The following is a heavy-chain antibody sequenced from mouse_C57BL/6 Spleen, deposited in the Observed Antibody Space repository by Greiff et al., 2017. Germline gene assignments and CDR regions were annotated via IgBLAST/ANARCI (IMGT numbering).Heavy chain of an antibody. CDR3: ARLGDYGGWFAY. J-gene: IGHJ3*01. CDR2: INYDGSST. Sequence: EVQVVASEGGLVQPGSSMKLSCTASGFTFSDYYMAWVRQVPEKGLEWVANINYDGSSTYYLDSLTSRFIISRDNAKNILHLQMSSLKSEDTATYYCARLGDYGGWFAYWGQGTLGTVSA. D-gene: IGHD2-4*01. CDR1: GFTFSDYY. V-gene: IGHV5-16*01.